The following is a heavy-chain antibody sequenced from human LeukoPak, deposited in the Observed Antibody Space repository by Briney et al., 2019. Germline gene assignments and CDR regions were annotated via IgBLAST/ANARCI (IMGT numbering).Heavy chain of an antibody. CDR2: IYHSGSN. CDR3: ARDYGYYAGWFDI. D-gene: IGHD4-17*01. V-gene: IGHV4-34*01. CDR1: GGSFSGYY. J-gene: IGHJ3*02. Sequence: SEPLSLTCAVYGGSFSGYYWSWIRQPPGKGLEWIGEIYHSGSNNYDPSLKSRVTISVDTSKNQFSLKLSSVTAADTAGYYCARDYGYYAGWFDIWGQGTMVTVSS.